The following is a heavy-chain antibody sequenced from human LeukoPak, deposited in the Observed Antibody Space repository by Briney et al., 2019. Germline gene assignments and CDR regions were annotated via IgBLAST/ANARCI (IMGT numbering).Heavy chain of an antibody. CDR1: GFTFSSYT. D-gene: IGHD3-10*01. Sequence: GGSLRLSCAASGFTFSSYTMSWVRQAPGKGLEWVSYISSSSSTMYYADSVKGRFTISRDNAKNSLYLQMNSLRDEDTAVYYCARSPYYYGSGSPVVFDYWGQGTLVTVSS. CDR2: ISSSSSTM. CDR3: ARSPYYYGSGSPVVFDY. V-gene: IGHV3-48*02. J-gene: IGHJ4*02.